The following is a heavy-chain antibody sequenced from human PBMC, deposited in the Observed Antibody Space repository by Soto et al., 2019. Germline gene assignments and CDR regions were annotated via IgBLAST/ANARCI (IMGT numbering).Heavy chain of an antibody. D-gene: IGHD3-3*01. CDR3: AKTYYDFWSGYPTPAIYYYGMDV. CDR1: GFTFSSYA. V-gene: IGHV3-23*01. CDR2: ISGSGGST. Sequence: GGSLRLSCAASGFTFSSYAMSWVRQAPGKGLEWVSAISGSGGSTYYADSVKGRFTISRDNSKNTLYLQMNSLRAEDTAVYYCAKTYYDFWSGYPTPAIYYYGMDVWGQGTTVTVSS. J-gene: IGHJ6*02.